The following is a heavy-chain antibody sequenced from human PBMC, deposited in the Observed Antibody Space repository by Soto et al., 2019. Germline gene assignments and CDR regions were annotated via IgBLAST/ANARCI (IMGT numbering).Heavy chain of an antibody. CDR3: VKDESINWYSGHFRH. CDR2: INWNSGSI. V-gene: IGHV3-9*01. Sequence: GGSLRLPCTASGFTFDDYAMHWVWQVPGRGLEWVSGINWNSGSIGYGDSVKGRFAISRDNAKNSLHLQMNSLSAEDTAFYYCVKDESINWYSGHFRHWGQGTLVTVSS. D-gene: IGHD6-13*01. J-gene: IGHJ1*01. CDR1: GFTFDDYA.